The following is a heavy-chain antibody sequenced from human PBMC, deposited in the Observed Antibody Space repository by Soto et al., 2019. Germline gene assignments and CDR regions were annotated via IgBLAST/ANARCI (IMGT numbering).Heavy chain of an antibody. CDR1: GFTFTNYG. CDR2: ISYDGRKT. J-gene: IGHJ4*02. Sequence: QVQLVESGGGVVQPGRSLRLSCAASGFTFTNYGMHWVRQAPGKGLEWVAVISYDGRKTYYADSVKGRFTISRDIPKNTLYLQMTSLRAAEPALYYLGKLWGPSPATVDAYWGQGTLVTFSS. V-gene: IGHV3-30*18. CDR3: GKLWGPSPATVDAY. D-gene: IGHD6-13*01.